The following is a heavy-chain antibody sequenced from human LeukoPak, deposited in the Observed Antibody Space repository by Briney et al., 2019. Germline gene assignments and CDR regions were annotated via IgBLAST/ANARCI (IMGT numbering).Heavy chain of an antibody. CDR2: ISDSSSTI. J-gene: IGHJ4*02. CDR1: GFTFSSYS. D-gene: IGHD2-2*02. Sequence: GGSLRLSCAASGFTFSSYSMNWVRQAPGKGLEWVSYISDSSSTIYYADSVKGRFTIPRDSAKNSLYLQMNSLRAEDTAVYYCASSSYCSSTRCYNDFDYWGQGTPVTVSS. CDR3: ASSSYCSSTRCYNDFDY. V-gene: IGHV3-48*01.